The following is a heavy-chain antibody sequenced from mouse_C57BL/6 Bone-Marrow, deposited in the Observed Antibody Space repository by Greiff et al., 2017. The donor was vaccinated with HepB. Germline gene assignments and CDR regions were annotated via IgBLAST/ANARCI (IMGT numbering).Heavy chain of an antibody. CDR3: ARKYYYGSRYFDV. D-gene: IGHD1-1*01. CDR1: GYAFSSYW. J-gene: IGHJ1*03. CDR2: IYPGDGDT. Sequence: VQLQESGAELVKPGASVKISCKASGYAFSSYWMNWVKQRPGKGLEWIGQIYPGDGDTNYNGKFKGKATLTADKSSSTAYMQLSSLTSEDSAVYFCARKYYYGSRYFDVWGTGTTVTVSS. V-gene: IGHV1-80*01.